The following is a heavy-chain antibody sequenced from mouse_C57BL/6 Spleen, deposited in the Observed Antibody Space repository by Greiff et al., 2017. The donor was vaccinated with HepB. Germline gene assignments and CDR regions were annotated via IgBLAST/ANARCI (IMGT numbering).Heavy chain of an antibody. J-gene: IGHJ2*01. D-gene: IGHD1-1*01. V-gene: IGHV1-53*01. CDR1: GYTFTSYW. CDR3: ARYGGSSPYFDD. CDR2: INPSNGGT. Sequence: QVQLQQPGTELVKPGASVKLSCKASGYTFTSYWMHWVKQRPGQGLEWIGNINPSNGGTNYNEKFKSKATLTVDKSSSTAYMQLSSLTSEDSAVDYCARYGGSSPYFDDWGQGTTLTVSS.